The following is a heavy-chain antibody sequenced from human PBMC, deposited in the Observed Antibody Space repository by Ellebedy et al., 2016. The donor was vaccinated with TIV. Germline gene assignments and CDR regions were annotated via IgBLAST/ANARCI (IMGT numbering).Heavy chain of an antibody. CDR1: GFTFSTYS. D-gene: IGHD1-26*01. V-gene: IGHV3-48*02. Sequence: GGSLRLSXAASGFTFSTYSMNWVRQAPGKGLEWVAFIRSSTNSISYADSVKGRFTISRDDAENSLYLQMNSLRDEDTAVYYCARGGAGHDSMNRELSFDSWGQGTLVTVSS. CDR3: ARGGAGHDSMNRELSFDS. J-gene: IGHJ4*02. CDR2: IRSSTNSI.